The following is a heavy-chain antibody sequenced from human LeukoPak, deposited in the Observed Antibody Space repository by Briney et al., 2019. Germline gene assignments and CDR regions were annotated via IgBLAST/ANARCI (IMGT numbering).Heavy chain of an antibody. CDR2: IHYSGST. Sequence: SETLSLTCTVSGGSISSSSYYWGWIRQPPGKGLEWIGSIHYSGSTYYNPSLKSRVTISVDTSKNQFSLKLSSVTAADTAVYYCARHSGIAAAGGALFDYWGQGTLVTVSS. D-gene: IGHD6-13*01. CDR3: ARHSGIAAAGGALFDY. J-gene: IGHJ4*02. CDR1: GGSISSSSYY. V-gene: IGHV4-39*07.